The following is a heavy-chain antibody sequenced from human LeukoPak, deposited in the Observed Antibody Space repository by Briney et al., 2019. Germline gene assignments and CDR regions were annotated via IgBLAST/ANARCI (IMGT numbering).Heavy chain of an antibody. CDR1: GYIFTDYY. J-gene: IGHJ4*02. CDR3: ARDAPYDTSGYYYISYFDY. V-gene: IGHV1-2*02. CDR2: INPNSGGT. D-gene: IGHD3-22*01. Sequence: ASVNVSCKASGYIFTDYYIHWVRQAPGQGLEWMGWINPNSGGTSYAQKFQGRVTMTRDTSIKTVYMELSRLRSDDTAVYYCARDAPYDTSGYYYISYFDYWGQGTLVTVSS.